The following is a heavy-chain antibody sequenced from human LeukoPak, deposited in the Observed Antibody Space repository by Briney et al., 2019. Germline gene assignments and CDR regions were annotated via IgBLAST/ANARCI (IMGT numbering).Heavy chain of an antibody. CDR3: ARQRGYSYGLDY. Sequence: SETLSLTCTVSGGSISSYYWSWIRQPPGKGLKWIGYIYYSGSTNYNPSLKSRVTISVDTSKNQFSLKLSSVTAADTAVYYCARQRGYSYGLDYWGQGTLVTVSS. V-gene: IGHV4-59*08. CDR2: IYYSGST. J-gene: IGHJ4*02. D-gene: IGHD5-18*01. CDR1: GGSISSYY.